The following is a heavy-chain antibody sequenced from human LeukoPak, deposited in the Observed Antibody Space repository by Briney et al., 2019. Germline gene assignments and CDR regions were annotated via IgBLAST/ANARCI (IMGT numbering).Heavy chain of an antibody. D-gene: IGHD6-19*01. CDR3: AKVGAVVRTYDAFDI. J-gene: IGHJ3*02. Sequence: GGSLRLSYAASGFTFSSYGMHWVRQAPGKGLEWVAVISYDGSNKYYADSVKGRFTISRDNSKNTLYLQMNSLRAEDTAVYYCAKVGAVVRTYDAFDIWGQGTMVTVSS. V-gene: IGHV3-30*18. CDR1: GFTFSSYG. CDR2: ISYDGSNK.